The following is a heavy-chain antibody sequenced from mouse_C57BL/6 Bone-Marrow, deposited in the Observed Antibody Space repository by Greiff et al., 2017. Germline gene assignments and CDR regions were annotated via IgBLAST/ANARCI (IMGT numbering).Heavy chain of an antibody. Sequence: QVQLQQSGAELVRPGASVTLSCKASGYTFTDYEMHWVKQTPVHGLEWIGAIDPETGGTAYTQKFKGKAILTADKSSSTAYMELRSLTSEDSAVYYCTRGGIYDGYYSYAMDYWGQGTSVTVSS. CDR3: TRGGIYDGYYSYAMDY. D-gene: IGHD2-3*01. V-gene: IGHV1-15*01. CDR1: GYTFTDYE. J-gene: IGHJ4*01. CDR2: IDPETGGT.